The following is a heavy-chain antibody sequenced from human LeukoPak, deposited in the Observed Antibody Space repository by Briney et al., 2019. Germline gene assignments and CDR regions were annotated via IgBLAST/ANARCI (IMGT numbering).Heavy chain of an antibody. J-gene: IGHJ6*02. CDR2: IYHSGST. CDR3: ARHLGSGAVAGFYYYYGMDV. D-gene: IGHD6-19*01. V-gene: IGHV4-30-2*01. Sequence: SQTLSLTCAVSGGSISSGGYSWSWIRQPPGKGLEWIGYIYHSGSTYYNPSLKSRVTISVDRSKNQFSLKLSSVTAADTAVYYCARHLGSGAVAGFYYYYGMDVWGQGTTVTVSS. CDR1: GGSISSGGYS.